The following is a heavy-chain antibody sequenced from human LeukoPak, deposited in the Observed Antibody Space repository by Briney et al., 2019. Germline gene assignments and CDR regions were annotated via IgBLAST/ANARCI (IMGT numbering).Heavy chain of an antibody. CDR1: GFTFTSSA. D-gene: IGHD3-10*01. J-gene: IGHJ6*02. CDR2: IVVGSGNT. V-gene: IGHV1-58*01. CDR3: AAEEKGRGSGSFYDYYYGMDV. Sequence: GASVKVSCKASGFTFTSSAVQWVRQARGQRLEWIGWIVVGSGNTNYAQKFQERVTITRDMSTSTAYMELSSLRSEDAAVYYCAAEEKGRGSGSFYDYYYGMDVWGQGTTVTVSS.